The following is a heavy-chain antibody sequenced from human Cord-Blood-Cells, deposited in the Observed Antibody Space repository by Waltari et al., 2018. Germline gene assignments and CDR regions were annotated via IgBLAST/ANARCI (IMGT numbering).Heavy chain of an antibody. CDR3: ARVYSGSYYAFDI. V-gene: IGHV1-8*03. CDR2: MNPNSGNT. D-gene: IGHD1-26*01. J-gene: IGHJ3*02. CDR1: GYTFTSYD. Sequence: QVQLVQSGAEVKKPGASVKVSCQASGYTFTSYDINWVGQATGQGLEWMGWMNPNSGNTGYAQKFQGRVTITRNTSISTAYMELSSLRSEDTAVYYCARVYSGSYYAFDIWGQGTMVTVSS.